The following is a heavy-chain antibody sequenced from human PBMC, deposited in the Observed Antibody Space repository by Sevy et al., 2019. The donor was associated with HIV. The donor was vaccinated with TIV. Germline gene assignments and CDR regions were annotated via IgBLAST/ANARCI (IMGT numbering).Heavy chain of an antibody. CDR1: GYTLTQFS. J-gene: IGHJ4*02. V-gene: IGHV1-24*01. CDR3: AVTKDYYDSSGYPFDY. D-gene: IGHD3-22*01. CDR2: FDPEDDET. Sequence: ASVKVSCKVSGYTLTQFSMHWVRQAPGKGLEWMATFDPEDDETIYAQRVQGRVTMTEDTSTDTAYMELSSLRSDDTAVYYCAVTKDYYDSSGYPFDYWGQGSLVTVSS.